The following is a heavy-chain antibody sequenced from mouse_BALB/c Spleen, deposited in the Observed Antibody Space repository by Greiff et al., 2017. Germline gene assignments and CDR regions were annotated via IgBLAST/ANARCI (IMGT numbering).Heavy chain of an antibody. J-gene: IGHJ1*01. V-gene: IGHV7-3*02. CDR3: AREPGRGYWYFDV. CDR1: GFTFTDYY. Sequence: EVHLVESGGGLVQPGGSLRLSCATSGFTFTDYYMSWVRQPPGKALEWLGFIRNKANGYTTEYSASVKGRFTISRDNSQSILYLQMNTLRAEDSATYYCAREPGRGYWYFDVWGAGTTVTVSS. CDR2: IRNKANGYTT. D-gene: IGHD3-3*01.